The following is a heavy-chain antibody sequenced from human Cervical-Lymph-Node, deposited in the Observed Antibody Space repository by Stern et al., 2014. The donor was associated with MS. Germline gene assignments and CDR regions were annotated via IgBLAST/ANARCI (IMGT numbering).Heavy chain of an antibody. V-gene: IGHV1-69*01. Sequence: QLVQSGPEVKKPGSSVKVSCKASGGTFSSYAISWVRQAPGQGLEWMGGIIPIFGTANYAQKFQGRVTITADESTSTAYMELSSLRSEDTAVYYCARDGCSSTSCYPHNWFDPWGQGTLVTVST. CDR3: ARDGCSSTSCYPHNWFDP. J-gene: IGHJ5*02. CDR2: IIPIFGTA. D-gene: IGHD2-2*01. CDR1: GGTFSSYA.